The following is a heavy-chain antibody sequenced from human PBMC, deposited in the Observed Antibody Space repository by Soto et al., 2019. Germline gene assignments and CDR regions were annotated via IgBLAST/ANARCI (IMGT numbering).Heavy chain of an antibody. V-gene: IGHV4-31*03. CDR2: IYYSGST. CDR1: GGSISSGGYY. Sequence: LSLTCTVSGGSISSGGYYWSWIRQHPGKGLEWIGYIYYSGSTYYNPSLKSRVTISVDTSKNQFSLKLSSVTAADTAVYYCARITVTQRSYYFDYWGQGTLVTVSS. D-gene: IGHD4-17*01. CDR3: ARITVTQRSYYFDY. J-gene: IGHJ4*02.